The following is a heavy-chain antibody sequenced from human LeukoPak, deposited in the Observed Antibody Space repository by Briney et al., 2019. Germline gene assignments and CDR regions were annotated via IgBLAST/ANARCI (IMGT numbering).Heavy chain of an antibody. J-gene: IGHJ4*02. D-gene: IGHD6-19*01. Sequence: PGGSLRLSCSASGFTFSSYAMHWVRQAPGKGLEYVSAISSNGGSTYYADSVKGRFTISTDNSKNTLYLQMSSLRAEDTAVYYCVKDLGQQWLVSYFDYWGQGTLVTVSS. CDR3: VKDLGQQWLVSYFDY. V-gene: IGHV3-64D*06. CDR2: ISSNGGST. CDR1: GFTFSSYA.